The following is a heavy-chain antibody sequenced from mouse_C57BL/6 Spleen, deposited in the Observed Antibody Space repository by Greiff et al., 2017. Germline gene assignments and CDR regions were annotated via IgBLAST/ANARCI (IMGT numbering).Heavy chain of an antibody. D-gene: IGHD2-5*01. Sequence: QVQLQQPGTELVKPGASVKLSCKASGYTFTSYWMHWVKQRPGPGLEWIGNINPSNGGTNYNEKFKSKATMTVDKSSSTAYMQLSSLTSEDSAVYCCARSSNYEYFDVWGTGTTVTVSS. CDR1: GYTFTSYW. CDR2: INPSNGGT. CDR3: ARSSNYEYFDV. J-gene: IGHJ1*03. V-gene: IGHV1-53*01.